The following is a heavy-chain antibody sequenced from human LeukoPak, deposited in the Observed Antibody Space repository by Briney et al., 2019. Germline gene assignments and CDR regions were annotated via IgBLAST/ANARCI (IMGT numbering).Heavy chain of an antibody. D-gene: IGHD6-13*01. J-gene: IGHJ5*02. CDR3: ARTTAGTGNWWFDP. Sequence: GSLRLSCAASGFTFNSYTMSWVRQAPGKGLEWVSAISSSGGSTYYADSVKGRFTISRDNSKNTLYLQMNSLRAEDTAVYYCARTTAGTGNWWFDPWGQGTLVTVSS. CDR2: ISSSGGST. CDR1: GFTFNSYT. V-gene: IGHV3-23*01.